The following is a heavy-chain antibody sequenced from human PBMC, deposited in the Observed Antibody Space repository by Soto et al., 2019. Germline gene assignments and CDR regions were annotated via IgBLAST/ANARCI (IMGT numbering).Heavy chain of an antibody. CDR2: ISGANNNI. CDR1: GFTFINYG. CDR3: TRGGAARPDY. D-gene: IGHD6-6*01. J-gene: IGHJ4*02. Sequence: EVQLVESGGGLVQVGGSLSLSCVASGFTFINYGMNWVRQAPGKGPEWVSYISGANNNINYANSVKGRFTISRDNAKNTLYLQMNSLRDEDTAVYYCTRGGAARPDYWGQGALVTVSS. V-gene: IGHV3-48*02.